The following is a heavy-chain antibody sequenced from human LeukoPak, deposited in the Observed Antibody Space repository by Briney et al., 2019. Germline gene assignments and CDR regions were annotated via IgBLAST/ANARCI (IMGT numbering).Heavy chain of an antibody. Sequence: ASVKVSCKASGYTFTGYYMHWVRQAPGQGLEWMGWINPNSGGTNYAQKFQGRVTMTRDTSISTAYMELSRLRSDDTAVYYCAREDPFCYYYMDVWGKGTTVTISS. CDR1: GYTFTGYY. CDR3: AREDPFCYYYMDV. V-gene: IGHV1-2*02. CDR2: INPNSGGT. J-gene: IGHJ6*03.